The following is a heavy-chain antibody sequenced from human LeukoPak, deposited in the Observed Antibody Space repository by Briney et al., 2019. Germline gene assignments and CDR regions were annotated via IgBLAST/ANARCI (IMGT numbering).Heavy chain of an antibody. J-gene: IGHJ4*02. CDR3: ARVSGLEMATLRY. CDR2: IYSGGST. V-gene: IGHV3-53*01. D-gene: IGHD5-24*01. CDR1: GFTVSSNY. Sequence: GGSLRLSCAASGFTVSSNYMSWVRQAPGKGLEWVSVIYSGGSTYYADSVKGRITISRDNSKNTLYLQMNSLRAEDTAVYYCARVSGLEMATLRYWGQGTLVTVSS.